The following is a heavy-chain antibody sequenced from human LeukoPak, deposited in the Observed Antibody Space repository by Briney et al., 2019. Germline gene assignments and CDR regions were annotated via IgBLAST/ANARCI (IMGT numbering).Heavy chain of an antibody. J-gene: IGHJ6*03. D-gene: IGHD3-3*02. CDR3: ARSIASLYYYYMDV. Sequence: SVKVSCKASGGTFSSYAISWVRQAPGQGLEWMGGIIPIFGTANYAQKFRGRVTITADKSTRTAYMELSSLRSEDTAVYYCARSIASLYYYYMDVWGKGTTVTVSS. CDR1: GGTFSSYA. V-gene: IGHV1-69*06. CDR2: IIPIFGTA.